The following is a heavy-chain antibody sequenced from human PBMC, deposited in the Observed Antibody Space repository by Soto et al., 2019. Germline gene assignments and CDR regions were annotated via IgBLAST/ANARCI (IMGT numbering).Heavy chain of an antibody. CDR2: IYHTGIA. D-gene: IGHD3-16*01. CDR3: VSKLGPYYYGLDV. CDR1: GDSITNNHW. V-gene: IGHV4-4*02. J-gene: IGHJ6*04. Sequence: PSETLSLTCTVYGDSITNNHWWIWVHQPPGKGPELIGEIYHTGIANYNPSLESRVAFSVDKSKNQFSLSLTSVTAADTAVYYCVSKLGPYYYGLDVWGKGTTVTVSP.